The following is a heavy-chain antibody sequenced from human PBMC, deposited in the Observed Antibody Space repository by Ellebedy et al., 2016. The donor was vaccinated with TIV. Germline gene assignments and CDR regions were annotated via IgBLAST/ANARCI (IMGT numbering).Heavy chain of an antibody. J-gene: IGHJ5*02. Sequence: GESLKISCAASGFTFSSYWMSWVRQAPGKGLEWVANIKQDGSEKYYVDSVKGRFTISRDNAKNSLYLQMNSLRAEDTAVYYCAKDLGGGGYYWFDPWGQGTLVTVSS. CDR2: IKQDGSEK. V-gene: IGHV3-7*05. CDR3: AKDLGGGGYYWFDP. D-gene: IGHD3-16*01. CDR1: GFTFSSYW.